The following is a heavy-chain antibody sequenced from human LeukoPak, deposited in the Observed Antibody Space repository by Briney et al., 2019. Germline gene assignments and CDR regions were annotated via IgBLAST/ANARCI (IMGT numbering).Heavy chain of an antibody. J-gene: IGHJ4*02. Sequence: PVRTPRPSPALSRFTPSGYVMNWVRQAPGKRRGWVGAISYDVSDKPSTTSVKGRVTTSRDKSRNTLYLQMNNLRPEDTAVYYCVKASSHYASGSYCTNDYWGQGTLVTVSS. CDR3: VKASSHYASGSYCTNDY. V-gene: IGHV3-30*18. CDR1: RFTPSGYV. D-gene: IGHD3-10*01. CDR2: ISYDVSDK.